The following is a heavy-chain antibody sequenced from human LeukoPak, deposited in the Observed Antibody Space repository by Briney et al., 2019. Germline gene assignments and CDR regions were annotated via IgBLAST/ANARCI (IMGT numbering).Heavy chain of an antibody. V-gene: IGHV1-8*02. Sequence: AASVKVSCKASGYTFTSYDINWMRQATGQGLEWMGWMNPNSGNTGYAQKFQGRITMTRNTSISTDYMELSSLRSEDTAVYYCAREVATDYYYYYGMDVWGQGTTVTVSS. CDR1: GYTFTSYD. CDR3: AREVATDYYYYYGMDV. CDR2: MNPNSGNT. D-gene: IGHD5-12*01. J-gene: IGHJ6*02.